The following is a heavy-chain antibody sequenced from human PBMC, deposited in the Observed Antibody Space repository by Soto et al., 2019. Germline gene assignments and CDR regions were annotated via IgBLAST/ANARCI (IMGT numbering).Heavy chain of an antibody. Sequence: GSLRLSCAASGFTFSSYWMHWVRQAPGKGLVWVSRINSDGSSTSYADSVKGRFTISRDNAKNTLYLQMNSLRAEDTAVYYCVSDRVPHDIVVVPSAPQTYYYYYYYMDVWGKGTTVTVSS. CDR1: GFTFSSYW. CDR3: VSDRVPHDIVVVPSAPQTYYYYYYYMDV. V-gene: IGHV3-74*01. CDR2: INSDGSST. D-gene: IGHD2-2*01. J-gene: IGHJ6*03.